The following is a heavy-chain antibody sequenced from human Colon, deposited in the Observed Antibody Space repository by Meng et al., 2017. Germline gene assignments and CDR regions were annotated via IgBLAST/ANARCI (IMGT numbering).Heavy chain of an antibody. V-gene: IGHV1-3*04. CDR3: ARDERGGPYYFDY. CDR1: GYSLTSYG. CDR2: IYTADGNR. J-gene: IGHJ4*02. Sequence: QVHLVQSGAELKKPGASVKVSCQASGYSLTSYGMHWLRQAPGQRPEWMGGIYTADGNRRYSQRFQDRLTITSDTFARTGYMELSSLRSEDTAVYFCARDERGGPYYFDYWGQGTLVTVSS.